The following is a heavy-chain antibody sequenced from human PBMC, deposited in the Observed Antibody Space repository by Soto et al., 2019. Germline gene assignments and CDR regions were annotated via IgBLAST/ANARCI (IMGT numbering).Heavy chain of an antibody. CDR3: ARSGRGYSYGYYFDY. D-gene: IGHD5-18*01. J-gene: IGHJ4*02. V-gene: IGHV4-34*01. CDR2: INHSGST. CDR1: GGSFSGYY. Sequence: SETLSLTCAVYGGSFSGYYWSWIRQPPGKGLEWIGEINHSGSTNYNPSLKSRVTISVDTSKNQFSLKLSSVTAADTAVYYCARSGRGYSYGYYFDYWGQGTLVTVSS.